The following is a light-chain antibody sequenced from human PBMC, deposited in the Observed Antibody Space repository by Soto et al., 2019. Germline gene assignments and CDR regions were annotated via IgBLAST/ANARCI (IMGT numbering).Light chain of an antibody. V-gene: IGLV6-57*04. CDR1: GGSIASNH. CDR2: KDN. CDR3: QSYDGNNVL. Sequence: NFMLTQRHSVSESPGKTVTISCTRSGGSIASNHVQWYQQRPGSAPTTVIYKDNQRPSGAPDRFSGSIDSSSNSASLTISGLKTEDEADYYCQSYDGNNVLFGGRTKLTVL. J-gene: IGLJ2*01.